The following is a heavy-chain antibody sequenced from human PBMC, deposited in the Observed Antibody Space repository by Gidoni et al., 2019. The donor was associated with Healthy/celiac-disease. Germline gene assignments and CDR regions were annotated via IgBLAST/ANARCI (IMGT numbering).Heavy chain of an antibody. J-gene: IGHJ6*02. CDR3: ARDLYSTPPKTNYYYYGMDV. Sequence: VQLVELRGGAVPPAMSLRLSSAASGVTYSSDGLPSVRQSPGKGLEWVAVIWYDGSNKYYADSVKGRFTINRDNSKNTLYLQMNSLSAEDTAVYYCARDLYSTPPKTNYYYYGMDVRGQGTTVTVSS. V-gene: IGHV3-33*01. CDR2: IWYDGSNK. CDR1: GVTYSSDG. D-gene: IGHD6-13*01.